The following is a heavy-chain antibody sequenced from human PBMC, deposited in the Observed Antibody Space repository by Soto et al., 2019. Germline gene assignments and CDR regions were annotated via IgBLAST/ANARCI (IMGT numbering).Heavy chain of an antibody. Sequence: EVQLLESGGGLVQPGGSLRLSCAASGFTFSSYAMSWVRQAPGKGLEWVSAISGSGGSTHYADSVKGRFTISRDNSKNTLYLQMNSLRAEDTAVYYCAKDQASFGLLWFGELSKGMDVWGQGTTVTVSS. CDR2: ISGSGGST. D-gene: IGHD3-10*01. J-gene: IGHJ6*02. CDR3: AKDQASFGLLWFGELSKGMDV. CDR1: GFTFSSYA. V-gene: IGHV3-23*01.